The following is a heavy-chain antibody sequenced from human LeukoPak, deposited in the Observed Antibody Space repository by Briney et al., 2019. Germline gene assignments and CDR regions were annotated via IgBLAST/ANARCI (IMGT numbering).Heavy chain of an antibody. V-gene: IGHV1-18*04. J-gene: IGHJ4*02. CDR1: GYTFTSYG. CDR2: ISAYNGNT. CDR3: ARDGLGYCSGGSCYSGY. D-gene: IGHD2-15*01. Sequence: ASVKVSCKASGYTFTSYGISWVRQAPGQGLKWMGWISAYNGNTNYAQKLQGRVTMTTDTSTSTAYMELRSLRSDDTAVYYCARDGLGYCSGGSCYSGYWGQGTLVTVSS.